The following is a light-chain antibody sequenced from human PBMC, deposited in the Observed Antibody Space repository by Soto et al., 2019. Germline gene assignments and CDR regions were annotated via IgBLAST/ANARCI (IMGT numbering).Light chain of an antibody. J-gene: IGLJ1*01. CDR2: YDS. V-gene: IGLV3-21*04. Sequence: SYELTQSPSVSVAPEKTATITGGGNNIGNKREHWYRQKPGQAPVLLISYDSDRPSGIPERFSGSNSGNTATLTISRVEAGDEADYYCQVWDIMTDNYVFGSGTKVTVL. CDR3: QVWDIMTDNYV. CDR1: NIGNKR.